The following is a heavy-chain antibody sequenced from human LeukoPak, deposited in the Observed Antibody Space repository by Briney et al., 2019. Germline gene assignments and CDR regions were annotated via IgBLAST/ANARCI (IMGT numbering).Heavy chain of an antibody. CDR2: ISGSGGST. J-gene: IGHJ3*02. CDR1: GFTFSSYA. V-gene: IGHV3-23*01. D-gene: IGHD3-3*01. Sequence: GGSLRLSCAASGFTFSSYAISWVRQAPGKGLEWVSAISGSGGSTYYADSVKGRFTISRDNSKNTLYLQMNSLRAEDTAVYYCAKAPKRFYDAFDIWGQGTMVTVSS. CDR3: AKAPKRFYDAFDI.